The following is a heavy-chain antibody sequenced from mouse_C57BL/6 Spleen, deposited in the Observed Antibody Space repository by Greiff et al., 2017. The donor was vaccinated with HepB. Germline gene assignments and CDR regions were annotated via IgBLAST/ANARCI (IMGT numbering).Heavy chain of an antibody. CDR1: GYTFTSYW. J-gene: IGHJ1*03. Sequence: VQLQQPGAELVKPGASVKVSCKASGYTFTSYWMHWVKQRPGPGLEWIGRIHPSDSDTNYNQTFKGKATLTVDKSSSTAYMQISSLTSEDSAVYYCARGWLDWYFDVWGTGTTVTVSS. D-gene: IGHD1-1*02. CDR2: IHPSDSDT. CDR3: ARGWLDWYFDV. V-gene: IGHV1-74*01.